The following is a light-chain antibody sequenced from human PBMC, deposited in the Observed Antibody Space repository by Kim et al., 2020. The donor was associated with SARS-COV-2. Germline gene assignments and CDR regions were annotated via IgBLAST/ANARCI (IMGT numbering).Light chain of an antibody. CDR3: QQYNNLQAIT. CDR1: QDIRKF. J-gene: IGKJ5*01. V-gene: IGKV1-33*01. CDR2: DAS. Sequence: SVGDSFTITCQASQDIRKFLNWYQHKPGKAPELLISDASTLRTGVPSGFSGSASGTHFTFTISNLQPEDIATYYCQQYNNLQAITFGQGTRLEIK.